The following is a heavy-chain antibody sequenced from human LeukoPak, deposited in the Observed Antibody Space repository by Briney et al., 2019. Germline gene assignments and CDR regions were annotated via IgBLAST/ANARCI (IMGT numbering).Heavy chain of an antibody. CDR1: GGSISSSNYY. D-gene: IGHD3-22*01. CDR2: IYSRGST. V-gene: IGHV4-39*07. J-gene: IGHJ4*02. CDR3: ARVPYYDSSGYSPSSF. Sequence: PSETLSLTCIVSGGSISSSNYYWGWIRQSPGKGLEWNGSIYSRGSTYYNPSLKSRVIVSSDMSKNQFSLMPNSVTAADTAVYYCARVPYYDSSGYSPSSFWGQGTLVTVSS.